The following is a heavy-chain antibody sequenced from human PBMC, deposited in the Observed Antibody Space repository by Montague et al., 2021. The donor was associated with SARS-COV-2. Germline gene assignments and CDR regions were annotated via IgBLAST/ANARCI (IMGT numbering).Heavy chain of an antibody. CDR1: EFTFSDYN. CDR3: AGGILRSPVGLDY. J-gene: IGHJ4*02. Sequence: SRRLSLDASEFTFSDYNMNWVRHAPGKGLEWVSSITSTSRYIYYADSVRGRFTISRANGKKLLYLQMNSLRAEDTAIYYCAGGILRSPVGLDYWGQGTLVTVSA. D-gene: IGHD1-1*01. CDR2: ITSTSRYI. V-gene: IGHV3-21*01.